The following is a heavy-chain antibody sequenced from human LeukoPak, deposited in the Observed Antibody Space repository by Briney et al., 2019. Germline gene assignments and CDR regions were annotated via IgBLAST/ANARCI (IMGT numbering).Heavy chain of an antibody. CDR3: ARTWFGELLVVDY. CDR2: ISAYTGNT. CDR1: GYTLTHYG. Sequence: GASVKVSCKASGYTLTHYGISWVRQAPGQGLEWMGWISAYTGNTNYAQKIQGRVTMTTDTSTSTAYMELRSLRSDDTAVYYCARTWFGELLVVDYWGQGTLVTVSS. D-gene: IGHD3-10*01. J-gene: IGHJ4*02. V-gene: IGHV1-18*01.